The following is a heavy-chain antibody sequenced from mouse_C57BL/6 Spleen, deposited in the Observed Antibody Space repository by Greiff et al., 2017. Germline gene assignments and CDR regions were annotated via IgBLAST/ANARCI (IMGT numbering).Heavy chain of an antibody. V-gene: IGHV1-82*01. CDR3: AKGAIRDY. J-gene: IGHJ4*01. Sequence: QVQLQQSGPELVKPGASVKISCKASGYAFSSSWMNWVKQRPGKGLEWIGRIYPGDGDTNYNGKFKGKDTLTADKSSSTAYMQLSSLTSEDSAVYFCAKGAIRDYWGQGTSVTVSS. CDR2: IYPGDGDT. CDR1: GYAFSSSW.